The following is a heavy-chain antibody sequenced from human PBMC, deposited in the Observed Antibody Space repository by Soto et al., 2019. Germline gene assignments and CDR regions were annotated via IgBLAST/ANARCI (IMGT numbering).Heavy chain of an antibody. Sequence: SVTLSLTCTVSGGSNTSFYWQWIRQPAGKELEWIGRIYSSGSTNYNPSLKSRVTMSIDTSKKHCSLRLSSVTAADTAVYYCARSHYFDYYYGMDVWRQGTTVTVS. CDR2: IYSSGST. CDR1: GGSNTSFY. D-gene: IGHD3-9*01. CDR3: ARSHYFDYYYGMDV. J-gene: IGHJ6*02. V-gene: IGHV4-4*07.